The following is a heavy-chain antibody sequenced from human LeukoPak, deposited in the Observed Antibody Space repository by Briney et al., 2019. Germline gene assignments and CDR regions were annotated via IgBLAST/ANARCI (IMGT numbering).Heavy chain of an antibody. CDR2: IYYSGST. V-gene: IGHV4-59*01. CDR3: ARVPYGDYEDAFDI. CDR1: GGSISSYY. Sequence: SETLSLTCTVSGGSISSYYWSLIRQPPGKGLEWIGYIYYSGSTNYNPSLKSRVTIAVDTSKNQFSLKLSSVTAADTAVYYCARVPYGDYEDAFDIWGQGTMVTVSS. J-gene: IGHJ3*02. D-gene: IGHD4-17*01.